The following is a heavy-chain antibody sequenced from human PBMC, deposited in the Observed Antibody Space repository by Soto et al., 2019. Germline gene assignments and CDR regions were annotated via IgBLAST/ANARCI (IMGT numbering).Heavy chain of an antibody. J-gene: IGHJ5*02. D-gene: IGHD6-19*01. CDR2: IYYSGST. Sequence: SETLSITCTVSGGSISSGGYYWSWIRQHPGKGLEWIGYIYYSGSTYYNPSLKSRVTISVDTSKNQFSLKLSSVTAADTAVYYCAMAHSSGWYLNWFDPCGQGTLVTVSS. CDR1: GGSISSGGYY. CDR3: AMAHSSGWYLNWFDP. V-gene: IGHV4-31*03.